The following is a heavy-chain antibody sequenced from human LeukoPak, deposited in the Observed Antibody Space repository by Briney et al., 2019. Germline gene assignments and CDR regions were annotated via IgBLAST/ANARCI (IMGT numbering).Heavy chain of an antibody. J-gene: IGHJ4*02. D-gene: IGHD2-2*01. CDR3: ARVKSTSWFDY. V-gene: IGHV4-30-4*08. CDR1: GGSISSGDYY. CDR2: IYYSGST. Sequence: SETLSLTCTVSGGSISSGDYYWSWIRQPPGKGLEWIGYIYYSGSTYYNPSLKSRVTISVDKSKNQFSLKVKSVTAADTAIYYCARVKSTSWFDYWGQGALVTVSS.